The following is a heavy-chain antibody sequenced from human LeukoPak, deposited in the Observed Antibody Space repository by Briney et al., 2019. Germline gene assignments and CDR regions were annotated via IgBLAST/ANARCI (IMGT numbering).Heavy chain of an antibody. J-gene: IGHJ4*02. Sequence: GGSLRLSCAASGFTFSSCAMSWVRQAPGKGLEWVSGISGSGGSTYYADAGKGRFTISRDNSKNTLYLQMNSPRAEDTAVYYCAILPGYSSSWYEVDYWGQGTLVTVSS. CDR3: AILPGYSSSWYEVDY. CDR1: GFTFSSCA. D-gene: IGHD6-13*01. V-gene: IGHV3-23*01. CDR2: ISGSGGST.